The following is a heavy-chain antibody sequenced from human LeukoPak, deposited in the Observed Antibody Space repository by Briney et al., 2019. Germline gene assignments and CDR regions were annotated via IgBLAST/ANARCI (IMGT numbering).Heavy chain of an antibody. D-gene: IGHD3-22*01. CDR1: GGSISSSSYY. CDR3: ARTAIVGSTWYFDY. CDR2: IYYSGIT. V-gene: IGHV4-39*01. Sequence: SETLSLTCTVAGGSISSSSYYWGLIRQPPGKGLEWIGSIYYSGITYYNPSLNSRVTISVDTSKNQFSLKLSSVTAADTAVYYCARTAIVGSTWYFDYWGQGTLVTGSS. J-gene: IGHJ4*02.